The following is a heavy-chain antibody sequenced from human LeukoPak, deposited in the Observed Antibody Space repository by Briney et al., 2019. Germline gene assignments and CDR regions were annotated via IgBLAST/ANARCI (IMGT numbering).Heavy chain of an antibody. Sequence: SETLSLTCTVSGGSISSYYWSWIRQPAGKGLEWIGRIYTSGSTNYNPSLKSRVTMSVDTSQNQFSLKLSSVTAADTAVYYCARVSSGSPAYYYYMDVWGKGTTVTVSS. CDR2: IYTSGST. D-gene: IGHD3-22*01. V-gene: IGHV4-4*07. J-gene: IGHJ6*03. CDR1: GGSISSYY. CDR3: ARVSSGSPAYYYYMDV.